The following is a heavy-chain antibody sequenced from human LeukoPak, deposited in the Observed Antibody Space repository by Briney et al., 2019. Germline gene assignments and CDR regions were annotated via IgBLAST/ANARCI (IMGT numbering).Heavy chain of an antibody. V-gene: IGHV1-18*01. CDR2: ISAYNGNT. D-gene: IGHD3-10*01. Sequence: ASVKVSCKASGYTFTSCGISWVRQAPGQGLEWMGWISAYNGNTNYAQKLQGRVTMTTDTSTSTAYMELRSLRSDDTAVYYCARASYYGSGSSPIDYWGQGTLVTVSS. CDR1: GYTFTSCG. J-gene: IGHJ4*02. CDR3: ARASYYGSGSSPIDY.